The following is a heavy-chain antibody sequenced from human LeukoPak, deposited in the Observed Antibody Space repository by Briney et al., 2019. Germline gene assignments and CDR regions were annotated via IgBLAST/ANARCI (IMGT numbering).Heavy chain of an antibody. V-gene: IGHV3-23*01. CDR2: ISGSGGST. D-gene: IGHD6-13*01. Sequence: PGGSLRLSCAASGFTFSSYAMSWVRQAPGKGLEWVSAISGSGGSTYYADSVKGRFTISRDNSKNTLYLQMNSLRAEDTAVYYCAQHFRGSSWYGFDYWGQGTLVTVSS. J-gene: IGHJ4*02. CDR1: GFTFSSYA. CDR3: AQHFRGSSWYGFDY.